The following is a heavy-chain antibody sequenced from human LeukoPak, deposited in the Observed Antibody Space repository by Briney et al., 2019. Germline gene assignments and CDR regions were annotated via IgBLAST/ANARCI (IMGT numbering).Heavy chain of an antibody. CDR1: GFTFSTYT. D-gene: IGHD2-15*01. J-gene: IGHJ4*02. CDR3: ARDGLYTAHFDY. Sequence: PGGSLRLSCAASGFTFSTYTMNWVRQTPGKGLEWVSTISSSGTTVHYADSVKGRFSISRDNAKDSLYLQMKSLRDEDAAVYYCARDGLYTAHFDYWGQGTLVTVSS. CDR2: ISSSGTTV. V-gene: IGHV3-48*02.